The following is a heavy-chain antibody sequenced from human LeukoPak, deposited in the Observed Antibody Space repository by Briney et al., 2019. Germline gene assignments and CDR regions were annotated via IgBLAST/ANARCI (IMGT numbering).Heavy chain of an antibody. CDR1: GYTFTRYA. J-gene: IGHJ4*02. D-gene: IGHD3-22*01. CDR3: PRGTYYYDSSGYHIDY. CDR2: ISAYNGNT. Sequence: ASVKVSCKASGYTFTRYAMNWVRQAPGQGLEWMRWISAYNGNTNYAQKLQGRVTMTTDTSTSTAYTELRSLRSDDTAVYYCPRGTYYYDSSGYHIDYWGQGTLVTVSS. V-gene: IGHV1-18*01.